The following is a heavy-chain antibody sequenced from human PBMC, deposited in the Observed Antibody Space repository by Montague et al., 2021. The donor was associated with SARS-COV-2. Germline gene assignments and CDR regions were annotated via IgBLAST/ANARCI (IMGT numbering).Heavy chain of an antibody. CDR1: GFTFSDYY. CDR3: AKALMTYGGNSPVDQ. Sequence: SLRLSCAASGFTFSDYYMNWIRQAPGKGLEWISYISDTGSTIYYADSVKGRFAVSRDNTKNSLYLQMNSLRAEDTAVYYCAKALMTYGGNSPVDQWGQGTLVTVSP. D-gene: IGHD4-23*01. V-gene: IGHV3-11*01. J-gene: IGHJ4*02. CDR2: ISDTGSTI.